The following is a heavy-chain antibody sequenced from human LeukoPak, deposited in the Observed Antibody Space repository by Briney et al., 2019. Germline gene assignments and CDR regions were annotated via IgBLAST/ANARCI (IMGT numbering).Heavy chain of an antibody. CDR2: ISYDGSNK. J-gene: IGHJ5*02. V-gene: IGHV3-30-3*01. D-gene: IGHD2-15*01. CDR3: ARDRFASMVAATLWS. Sequence: GGSLRLSCAASGFTFNSYAMHWVRQAPGKGLEWVAVISYDGSNKYYADSVKGRFTISRDNSKNTLYLQMNSLRAEDTAVYYCARDRFASMVAATLWSWGQGTLVTVSS. CDR1: GFTFNSYA.